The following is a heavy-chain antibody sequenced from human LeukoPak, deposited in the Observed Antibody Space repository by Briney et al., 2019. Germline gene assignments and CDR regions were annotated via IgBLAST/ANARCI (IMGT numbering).Heavy chain of an antibody. Sequence: GGSLRLSCAASGFPFRSYVTNWVRQVPGKGLEWVSSVSDSGGRIHYADPVKGRFTISRDNSKNTLYLQRNSLRTEDTAVYYCAKSLIVLMFYAPFDHWGQGTLVTVSS. D-gene: IGHD2-8*01. CDR2: VSDSGGRI. CDR1: GFPFRSYV. J-gene: IGHJ4*02. V-gene: IGHV3-23*01. CDR3: AKSLIVLMFYAPFDH.